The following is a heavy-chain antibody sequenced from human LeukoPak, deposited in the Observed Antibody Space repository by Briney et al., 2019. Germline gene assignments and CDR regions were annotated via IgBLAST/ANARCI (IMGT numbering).Heavy chain of an antibody. Sequence: PGGSLRHSCAASGFTFSTCLMSWVRQAPGKGMEWVSTISGSDGSTYYADSVKGRFTISRDNSKNTLFLQMNSMRAEDTAIYYCAKRPDCTGPGCYHIDYWGQGTLVTVSS. D-gene: IGHD2-8*02. CDR3: AKRPDCTGPGCYHIDY. CDR1: GFTFSTCL. V-gene: IGHV3-23*01. CDR2: ISGSDGST. J-gene: IGHJ4*02.